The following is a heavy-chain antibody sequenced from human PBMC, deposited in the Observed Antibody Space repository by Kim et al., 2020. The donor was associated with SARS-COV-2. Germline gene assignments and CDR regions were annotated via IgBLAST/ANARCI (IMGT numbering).Heavy chain of an antibody. CDR2: IYYSGST. CDR1: GGSISSYY. J-gene: IGHJ3*02. CDR3: AREKTGYDAFDI. D-gene: IGHD6-13*01. V-gene: IGHV4-59*13. Sequence: SETLSLTCTVSGGSISSYYWSWIRQPPGKGLEWIGYIYYSGSTIYNPSLKSRVTISVDTSKIQFSLKLSSVTAADTAVYYCAREKTGYDAFDIWGQGTMVTVSS.